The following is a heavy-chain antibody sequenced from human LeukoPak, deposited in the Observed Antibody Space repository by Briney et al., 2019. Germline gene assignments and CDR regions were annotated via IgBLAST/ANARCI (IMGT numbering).Heavy chain of an antibody. CDR1: GGTFSSYA. CDR2: IIPIFGTA. V-gene: IGHV1-69*13. CDR3: ARIAAGYSGYDGGDY. J-gene: IGHJ4*02. D-gene: IGHD5-12*01. Sequence: SVKVSCKASGGTFSSYAISWVRQAPGQGLEWMGGIIPIFGTANYAQKFQGRVTITADESTSTAYMGLSSLRSEDTAVYYCARIAAGYSGYDGGDYWGQGTLVTVSS.